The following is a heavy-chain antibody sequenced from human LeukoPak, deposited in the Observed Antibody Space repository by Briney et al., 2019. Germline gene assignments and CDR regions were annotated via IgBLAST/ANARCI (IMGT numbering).Heavy chain of an antibody. CDR1: GYTFTSYD. Sequence: SVKVSCKASGYTFTSYDINWVRQATGQGLEWMGGIIPIFGTANYAQKFQGRVTITADESTSTAYMELSSLRSEDTAVYYCAREHNEPHFDYWGQGTLVTVSS. CDR3: AREHNEPHFDY. V-gene: IGHV1-69*13. J-gene: IGHJ4*02. CDR2: IIPIFGTA. D-gene: IGHD1-14*01.